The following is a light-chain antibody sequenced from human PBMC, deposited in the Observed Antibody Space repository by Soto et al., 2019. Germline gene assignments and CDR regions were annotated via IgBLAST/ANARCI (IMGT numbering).Light chain of an antibody. V-gene: IGKV1-5*03. CDR1: QTISSW. CDR2: KAS. CDR3: QQYNSYPFT. J-gene: IGKJ2*01. Sequence: DIQMTQSPSTLSASVGDRVAVTCRASQTISSWLAWYQQKPGKAPNLLIYKASSLQSGVPSRFSGSGSGTEFTFTISSLQPDDFATYYCQQYNSYPFTFGQGTKLEIK.